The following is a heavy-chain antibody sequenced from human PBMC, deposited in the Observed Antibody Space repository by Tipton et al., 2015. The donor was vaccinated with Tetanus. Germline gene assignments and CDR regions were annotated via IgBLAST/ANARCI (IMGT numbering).Heavy chain of an antibody. V-gene: IGHV4-59*01. CDR2: IYYTGNT. D-gene: IGHD1-26*01. CDR1: GGSISNYY. J-gene: IGHJ5*02. Sequence: TLSLTCTVSGGSISNYYWSWIRQPPGKGLEWIGYIYYTGNTNYNPSLKSRVTISVDTSKSQFSLKLTSVTAADTAVYYCARGGGTVGSIPLYSWLDPWGQGTLVTVSS. CDR3: ARGGGTVGSIPLYSWLDP.